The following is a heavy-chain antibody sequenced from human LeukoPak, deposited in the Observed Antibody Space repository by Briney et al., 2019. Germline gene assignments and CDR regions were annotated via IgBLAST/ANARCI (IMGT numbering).Heavy chain of an antibody. J-gene: IGHJ6*03. V-gene: IGHV4-4*02. CDR2: IYHSGST. CDR1: GGSISSSNW. Sequence: SETLSLTCAVSGGSISSSNWWSWVRQPPGKGLEWIGEIYHSGSTNYNPSLKSRVTISVDKSKNQFSLKLSSVTAADTAVYYCAREVVPGYYYYMDVWGKGTTVTVSS. CDR3: AREVVPGYYYYMDV. D-gene: IGHD2-2*01.